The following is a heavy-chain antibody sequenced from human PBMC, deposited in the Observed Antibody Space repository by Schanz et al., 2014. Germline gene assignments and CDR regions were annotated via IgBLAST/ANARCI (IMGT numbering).Heavy chain of an antibody. Sequence: QVQLVQSGTEVKKPGASVKVSCKASGYTFTSDSMHWVRQAPGQGLEWMGMINPSGGSTTYAQKSQGRVTMTRDTSTSTVYMELSSLRSEDTAVYYCARDGVDAAAGGNYWGQGTLVTVSS. CDR2: INPSGGST. V-gene: IGHV1-46*03. D-gene: IGHD6-13*01. CDR3: ARDGVDAAAGGNY. J-gene: IGHJ4*02. CDR1: GYTFTSDS.